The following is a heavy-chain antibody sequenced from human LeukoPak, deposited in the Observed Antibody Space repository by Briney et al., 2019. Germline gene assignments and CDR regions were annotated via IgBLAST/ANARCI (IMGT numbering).Heavy chain of an antibody. CDR3: ARDRAGDYYFDY. Sequence: GGSLRLSCAASGFTVSSNYMSWVRQAPGKGLEWVSVIYSGGSTYYADSVRGRFTISRDNSKNTLYLQMNSLRAEDTAVYYCARDRAGDYYFDYWGQGTLVTVSS. J-gene: IGHJ4*02. D-gene: IGHD6-19*01. CDR2: IYSGGST. V-gene: IGHV3-66*02. CDR1: GFTVSSNY.